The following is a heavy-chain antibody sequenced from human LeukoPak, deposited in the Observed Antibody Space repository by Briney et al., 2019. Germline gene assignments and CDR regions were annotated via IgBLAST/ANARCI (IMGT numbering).Heavy chain of an antibody. J-gene: IGHJ2*01. CDR1: GFTFSSYN. Sequence: GGSLRLSCAAYGFTFSSYNMNWVRQAPGKGLEWVSYISSSHNTIYYADSVKGRFTISRDNAKNSLYLQMNSLRDEDTAVYYCARDVGIMVVTRWCFDLWGRGTVVTVSS. V-gene: IGHV3-48*02. CDR3: ARDVGIMVVTRWCFDL. D-gene: IGHD2-21*02. CDR2: ISSSHNTI.